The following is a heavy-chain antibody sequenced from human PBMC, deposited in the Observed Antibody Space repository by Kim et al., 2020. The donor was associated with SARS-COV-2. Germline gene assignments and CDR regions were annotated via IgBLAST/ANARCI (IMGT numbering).Heavy chain of an antibody. D-gene: IGHD3-3*01. J-gene: IGHJ6*03. Sequence: SETLSLTCTVSGGSISSYYWSWIRQPPGKGLEWIGYIYYSGSTNYNPSLKSRVTIPVDTSKNQFSLKLSSVTAADTAVYYCARSPELYYDFWSGYPDIGDYYYYYYMDVWGKGTTVTVSS. V-gene: IGHV4-59*01. CDR3: ARSPELYYDFWSGYPDIGDYYYYYYMDV. CDR1: GGSISSYY. CDR2: IYYSGST.